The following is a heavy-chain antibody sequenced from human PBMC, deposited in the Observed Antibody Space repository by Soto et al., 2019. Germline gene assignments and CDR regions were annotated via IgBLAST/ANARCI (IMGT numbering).Heavy chain of an antibody. D-gene: IGHD2-2*02. CDR2: IIPIFGTA. CDR3: AREHCSSTSCYNYFDY. CDR1: GGTFSSYA. V-gene: IGHV1-69*13. J-gene: IGHJ4*02. Sequence: VASVKVSCKASGGTFSSYATSWVRQAPGQGLEWMGGIIPIFGTANYAQKFQGRVTITADESTSTAYMELSSLRSEDTAVYYCAREHCSSTSCYNYFDYWGQGTLVTVSS.